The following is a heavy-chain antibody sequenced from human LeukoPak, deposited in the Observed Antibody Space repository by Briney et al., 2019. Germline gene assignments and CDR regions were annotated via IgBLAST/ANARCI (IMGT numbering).Heavy chain of an antibody. V-gene: IGHV4-4*07. CDR2: IYTSGST. D-gene: IGHD2-15*01. Sequence: PSETLSLTCTVSGGSISSYYWSWIRQPAGKGLEWIGRIYTSGSTNYNPSLKSRVTISVDTSKNQFSLKLSSVTAADTAVYYCARELGCSGGSCYSDWFDPWGQGTLVTVSS. CDR1: GGSISSYY. CDR3: ARELGCSGGSCYSDWFDP. J-gene: IGHJ5*02.